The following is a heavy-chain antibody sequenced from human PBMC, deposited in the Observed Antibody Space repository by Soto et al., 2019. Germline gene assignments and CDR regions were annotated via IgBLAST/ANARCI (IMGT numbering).Heavy chain of an antibody. CDR1: GFTFSSYA. D-gene: IGHD1-26*01. CDR2: ISYDGSNK. CDR3: ARDRGGSYYYYYYGMDV. V-gene: IGHV3-30*04. J-gene: IGHJ6*02. Sequence: GGSLRLSCAASGFTFSSYAMHWVRQAPGKGLEWVAVISYDGSNKYYADSVKGRFTISRDNSKNTLYLQMNSLRAEDTAVYYCARDRGGSYYYYYYGMDVWGQGTTVTVSS.